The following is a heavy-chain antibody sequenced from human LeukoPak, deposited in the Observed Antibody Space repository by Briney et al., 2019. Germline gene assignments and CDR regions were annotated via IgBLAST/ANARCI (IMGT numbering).Heavy chain of an antibody. CDR3: ARVAKERVGGVYYFDY. CDR2: IGTAGDT. V-gene: IGHV3-13*01. J-gene: IGHJ4*02. CDR1: GFTFSDYD. D-gene: IGHD1-1*01. Sequence: GVSLRLSCAASGFTFSDYDMHWVRQATGKGLEWVSAIGTAGDTYYTVSVKGRFTISRENAKNSLYLQMNSMRAGDTAVYYCARVAKERVGGVYYFDYWGQGTLVTVSS.